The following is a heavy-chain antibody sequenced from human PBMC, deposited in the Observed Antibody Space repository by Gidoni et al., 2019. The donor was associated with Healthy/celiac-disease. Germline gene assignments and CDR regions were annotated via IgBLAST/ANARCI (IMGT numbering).Heavy chain of an antibody. D-gene: IGHD6-13*01. CDR2: IIPILGIA. J-gene: IGHJ4*02. Sequence: QVQLVQSGAEVKKPGSSVQVSCKASGGTFSSYAISWVRQAPGQGLEWMGRIIPILGIANYAQKFQGRVTITADKSTSTAYMELSSLRSEDTAVYYCARDPYSSSWYLYYWGQGTLVTVSS. CDR1: GGTFSSYA. CDR3: ARDPYSSSWYLYY. V-gene: IGHV1-69*09.